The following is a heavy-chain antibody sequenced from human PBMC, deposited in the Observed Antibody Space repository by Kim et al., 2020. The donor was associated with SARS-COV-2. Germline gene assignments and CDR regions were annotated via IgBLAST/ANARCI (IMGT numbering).Heavy chain of an antibody. J-gene: IGHJ6*01. CDR2: INHSKTT. D-gene: IGHD2-15*01. CDR3: ARGPYCSGGACYRGMDV. Sequence: SETLSLTCAVYGGSFSGYYWSWIRQPPGKGLEWIGEINHSKTTNYNSSLKSRVTISVDTSKNQFSLELTSVTAADTAVYFCARGPYCSGGACYRGMDVWG. V-gene: IGHV4-34*01. CDR1: GGSFSGYY.